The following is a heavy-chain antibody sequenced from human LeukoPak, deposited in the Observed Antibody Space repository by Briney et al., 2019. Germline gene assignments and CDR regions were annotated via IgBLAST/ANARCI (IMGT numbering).Heavy chain of an antibody. CDR3: ATKGTNAVASGFVY. V-gene: IGHV3-7*01. Sequence: GGSLRPSRAASGFSFCNYWMSWVRPAPGERLEWVANIKQDGNEKYYVDSVKGRFTISRDNAKNSLYLQMNSLRAEDSAVYYCATKGTNAVASGFVYWGQGTLVTVSS. D-gene: IGHD6-19*01. CDR1: GFSFCNYW. J-gene: IGHJ4*02. CDR2: IKQDGNEK.